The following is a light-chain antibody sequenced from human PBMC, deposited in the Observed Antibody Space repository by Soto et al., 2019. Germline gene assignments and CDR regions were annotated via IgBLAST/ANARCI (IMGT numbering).Light chain of an antibody. CDR1: SSDVGSYDH. J-gene: IGLJ1*01. V-gene: IGLV2-14*01. Sequence: QSVLTQPASVSGSPGQSITISCSGTSSDVGSYDHVAWYQQFPDKSPKLMIYEVSTRPSGVSSRFSGSKSGNTASLTISGLQAEDEADYYCISYTGSSTSYVFGSGTNVTVL. CDR2: EVS. CDR3: ISYTGSSTSYV.